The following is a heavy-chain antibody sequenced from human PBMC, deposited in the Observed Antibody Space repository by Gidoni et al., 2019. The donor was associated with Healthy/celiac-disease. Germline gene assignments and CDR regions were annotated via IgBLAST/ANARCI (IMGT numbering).Heavy chain of an antibody. D-gene: IGHD6-19*01. V-gene: IGHV3-30-3*01. CDR1: GFPFRSYA. J-gene: IGHJ6*02. CDR2: ISYDGSNK. Sequence: VQLVESGGGVVQPGRSLRLSCAASGFPFRSYAMHWVRQAPGKGLEWVAVISYDGSNKDYADSVKGRFTISRDNSKNTLYLQMNSLRAEDTAVYYCARAGYSSGWYRDDYGMDVWGQGTTVTVSS. CDR3: ARAGYSSGWYRDDYGMDV.